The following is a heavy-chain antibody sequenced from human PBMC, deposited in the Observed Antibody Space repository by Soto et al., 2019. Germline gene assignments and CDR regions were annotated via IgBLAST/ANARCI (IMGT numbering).Heavy chain of an antibody. CDR3: TTDHRFDGGPY. CDR1: GFTFSNAW. Sequence: VGSLRLSCAASGFTFSNAWMSWVRQAPGKGLEWVGRIKSKTDGGTTDYAAPVKGRFTISRDDSKNTLYLQMNSLKTEDTAVYYCTTDHRFDGGPYWGQGTLVTVSS. D-gene: IGHD2-15*01. V-gene: IGHV3-15*01. CDR2: IKSKTDGGTT. J-gene: IGHJ4*02.